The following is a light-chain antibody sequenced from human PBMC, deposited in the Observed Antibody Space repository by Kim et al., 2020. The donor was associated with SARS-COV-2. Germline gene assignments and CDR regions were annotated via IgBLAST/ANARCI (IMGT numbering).Light chain of an antibody. CDR2: RDN. CDR1: NIGSKN. Sequence: SGALGQTARITCGGNNIGSKNVHWYQQKPGQAPVLVIYRDNNRPSGIPERISGSNSGNTATLTISRAQAGDEADYYCQVWDNNTAVFGGGTQLTVL. J-gene: IGLJ3*02. V-gene: IGLV3-9*01. CDR3: QVWDNNTAV.